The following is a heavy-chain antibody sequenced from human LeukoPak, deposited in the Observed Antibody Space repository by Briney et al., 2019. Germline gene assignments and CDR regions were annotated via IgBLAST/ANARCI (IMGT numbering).Heavy chain of an antibody. J-gene: IGHJ3*02. Sequence: GGSLRLSCAASGFTFSSYSMNWVRQAPGKGLEWVSSISSSSSYIYYADSVKGRFTISRDNAKNSLYLQMNSLRAEDTAVYYCARVGIAAPGAFDIWGQGTMVTVSS. CDR2: ISSSSSYI. CDR1: GFTFSSYS. V-gene: IGHV3-21*01. D-gene: IGHD6-13*01. CDR3: ARVGIAAPGAFDI.